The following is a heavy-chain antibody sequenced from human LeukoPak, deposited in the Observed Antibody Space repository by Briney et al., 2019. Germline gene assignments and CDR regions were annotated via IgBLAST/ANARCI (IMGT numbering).Heavy chain of an antibody. CDR3: TTDSGGGRPFDY. CDR2: ISSSGSTI. CDR1: GFTFSDYY. Sequence: GGSLRLSCAASGFTFSDYYMSWIRQAPGKGLEWVSYISSSGSTIYYADSVKGRFTISRDNAKNSLFLQMNSLRAEDTAVYFCTTDSGGGRPFDYWGQGTLVTVSS. J-gene: IGHJ4*02. V-gene: IGHV3-11*04. D-gene: IGHD6-6*01.